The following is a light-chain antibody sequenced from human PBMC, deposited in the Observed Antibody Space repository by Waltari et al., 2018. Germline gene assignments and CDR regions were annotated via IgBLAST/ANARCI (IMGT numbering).Light chain of an antibody. Sequence: QSALTQPPSCSWSPDQSITISRSRTSIAARLYNLVSWSQQHRGKAPKLFIYDVYRRPSGVSIRFSGSKSGNTASLTISGLQAEDEADYYCCSYGGRGTYTWVFGGGTKLTVL. V-gene: IGLV2-23*02. CDR1: SIAARLYNL. J-gene: IGLJ3*02. CDR2: DVY. CDR3: CSYGGRGTYTWV.